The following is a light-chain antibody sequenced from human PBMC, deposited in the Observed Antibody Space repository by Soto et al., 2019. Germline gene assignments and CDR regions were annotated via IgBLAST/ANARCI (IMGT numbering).Light chain of an antibody. V-gene: IGLV2-14*01. CDR3: SSYTSSSTSVV. J-gene: IGLJ2*01. CDR2: DVS. CDR1: SSDVGGYNY. Sequence: QSVLTQPASVSGSPGQSITISCTGTSSDVGGYNYVSWYQQHPGKAPKLMIYDVSNRPSGVSNRFSGSKSGNTASLTISGLQAEDEADYYCSSYTSSSTSVVFGGETKLTVL.